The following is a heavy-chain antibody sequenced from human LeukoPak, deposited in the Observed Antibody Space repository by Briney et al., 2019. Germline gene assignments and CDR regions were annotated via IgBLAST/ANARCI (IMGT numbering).Heavy chain of an antibody. CDR3: ARQRCLGSSGHFDY. CDR1: GGSIRNYY. J-gene: IGHJ4*02. Sequence: PSETLSLTCTVSGGSIRNYYWSWVRQPPGKGLEWIGYLYYSESTNNNFSLKSRVTISLDASKNQFSLKLSSVTAADRAVYYCARQRCLGSSGHFDYWGQGTLVTVSS. V-gene: IGHV4-59*08. CDR2: LYYSEST. D-gene: IGHD6-13*01.